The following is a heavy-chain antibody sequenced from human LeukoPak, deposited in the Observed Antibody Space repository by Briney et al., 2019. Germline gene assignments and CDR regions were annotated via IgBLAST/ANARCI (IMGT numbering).Heavy chain of an antibody. CDR2: SNAGNGNT. CDR3: ARGGLPAAIILASWFDP. CDR1: GYTFTSYA. D-gene: IGHD2-2*01. Sequence: GASVKVSCKASGYTFTSYAMHWVRQAPGQRLEWMGWSNAGNGNTKYSQEFQGRVTITRDTSASTAYMELSSLRSEDTAVYYCARGGLPAAIILASWFDPWGQGTLVTVSS. V-gene: IGHV1-3*02. J-gene: IGHJ5*02.